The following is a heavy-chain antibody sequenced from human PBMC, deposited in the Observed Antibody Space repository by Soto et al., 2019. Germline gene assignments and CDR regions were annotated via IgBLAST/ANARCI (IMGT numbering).Heavy chain of an antibody. CDR3: ARDLSSSWFMVGYYYGMDV. Sequence: GGSLRLSCAASGCTFSSYAMHWVRQAPGKGLEWVAVISYDGSNKYYADSVKGRFTISRDNSKNTLYLQMNSLRAEDTAVYYCARDLSSSWFMVGYYYGMDVWGQGTTVTVSS. D-gene: IGHD6-13*01. CDR1: GCTFSSYA. CDR2: ISYDGSNK. J-gene: IGHJ6*02. V-gene: IGHV3-30-3*01.